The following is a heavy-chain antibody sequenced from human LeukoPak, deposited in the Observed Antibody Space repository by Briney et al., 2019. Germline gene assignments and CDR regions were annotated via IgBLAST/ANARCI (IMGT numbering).Heavy chain of an antibody. Sequence: KPSETLSLTCTVSGGSIGSDYWTWIRQPPGKGLEWIGYIYYSGSTNYNPSLKSRVTISVDTSKNQFSLKLSSVTAADTAVYYCARHSSSSSYWGQGTLVTVSS. V-gene: IGHV4-59*01. J-gene: IGHJ4*02. CDR3: ARHSSSSSY. CDR1: GGSIGSDY. D-gene: IGHD6-6*01. CDR2: IYYSGST.